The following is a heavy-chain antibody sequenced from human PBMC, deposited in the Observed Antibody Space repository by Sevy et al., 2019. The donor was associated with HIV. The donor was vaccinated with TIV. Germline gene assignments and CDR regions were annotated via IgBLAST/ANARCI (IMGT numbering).Heavy chain of an antibody. J-gene: IGHJ3*02. Sequence: ASVKVSCKASGYTFTSYGISWVRQAPGQGLEWMGWISVYNGNTNYAQKVQGRVTMTTDTSTGTAYMELRSLRSDDTAMYYCARPQAMAGIYAFDIWGQGTMVTVSS. CDR3: ARPQAMAGIYAFDI. D-gene: IGHD6-19*01. V-gene: IGHV1-18*01. CDR1: GYTFTSYG. CDR2: ISVYNGNT.